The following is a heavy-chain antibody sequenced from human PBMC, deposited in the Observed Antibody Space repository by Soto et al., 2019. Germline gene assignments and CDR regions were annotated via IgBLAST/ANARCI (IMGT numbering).Heavy chain of an antibody. V-gene: IGHV3-64*01. Sequence: GGSLRLSCAASGFTFSNYEMHWVRQAPGKGLEYVSGISNNGAHTDYAKSVKGRFTISRDNSENTLYLQMGSLRAEDMALYYCATVGQQLVLGGLDYWGQGTLVTVSS. J-gene: IGHJ4*02. CDR2: ISNNGAHT. CDR3: ATVGQQLVLGGLDY. CDR1: GFTFSNYE. D-gene: IGHD6-13*01.